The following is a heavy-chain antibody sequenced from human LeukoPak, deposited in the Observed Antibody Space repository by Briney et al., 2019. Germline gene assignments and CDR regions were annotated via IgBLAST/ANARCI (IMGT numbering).Heavy chain of an antibody. CDR3: ARERGRFNYDILFV. CDR2: IYYSGTT. V-gene: IGHV4-39*07. Sequence: SETLSLTCTVSGGSISSSSYYWGWIRQPPGKCLEWIGSIYYSGTTYYNPSLKSRVTISVDSSKNQFSLKLSSVTAADTAVYYCARERGRFNYDILFVWGKGTTVTVSS. CDR1: GGSISSSSYY. D-gene: IGHD3-9*01. J-gene: IGHJ6*04.